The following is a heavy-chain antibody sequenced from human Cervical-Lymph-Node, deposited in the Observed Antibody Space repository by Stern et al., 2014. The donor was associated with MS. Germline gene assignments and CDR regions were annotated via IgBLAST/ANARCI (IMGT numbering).Heavy chain of an antibody. D-gene: IGHD5-18*01. J-gene: IGHJ3*02. CDR3: ATGYPSDTFDI. Sequence: EVQLVESGGGLVKPGGSLRLSCVASEFIFNNYNMNWVRQAPGKGLEWVSSISSGSSYIYYADSVKGRFTISRDSAKNSLYLLMNSLKAEDTAMYYCATGYPSDTFDIWGQGTMVTVSS. CDR1: EFIFNNYN. V-gene: IGHV3-21*01. CDR2: ISSGSSYI.